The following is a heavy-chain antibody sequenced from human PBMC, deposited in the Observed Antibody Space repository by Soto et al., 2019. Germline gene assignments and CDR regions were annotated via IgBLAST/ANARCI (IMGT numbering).Heavy chain of an antibody. Sequence: ASVKVSCKASGYTFTSYDINWVRQATGQGLEWMGWMNPNSGNTGYAQKFQGRVTMTRNTSISTAYMELSSLRSEDTAVYYCARGHHYDFWSGTMGADNWFDPWGQGSLVTVSS. D-gene: IGHD3-3*01. CDR2: MNPNSGNT. CDR3: ARGHHYDFWSGTMGADNWFDP. CDR1: GYTFTSYD. V-gene: IGHV1-8*01. J-gene: IGHJ5*02.